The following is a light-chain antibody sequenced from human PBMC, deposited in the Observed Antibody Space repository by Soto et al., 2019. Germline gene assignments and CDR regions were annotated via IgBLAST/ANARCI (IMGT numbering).Light chain of an antibody. CDR1: QSVSSSY. J-gene: IGKJ1*01. CDR3: QQYNNWPWT. V-gene: IGKV3-15*01. Sequence: PVERYTLSCRASQSVSSSYLAWYQQKPGQAPRLLIYGASSRATSFPARFSGSGSGTDFTLTISSLQSEDFAVYYCQQYNNWPWTFGQGTKVDIK. CDR2: GAS.